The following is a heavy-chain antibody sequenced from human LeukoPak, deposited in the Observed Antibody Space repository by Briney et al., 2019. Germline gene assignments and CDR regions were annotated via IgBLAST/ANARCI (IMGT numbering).Heavy chain of an antibody. V-gene: IGHV3-48*04. J-gene: IGHJ6*03. CDR1: GFTFSSYS. CDR2: ISSSSSTI. CDR3: AREVHQYSNYVWGAYYYYMDV. D-gene: IGHD4-11*01. Sequence: GGSLRLSCAASGFTFSSYSMNWVRQAPGKRLEWVSYISSSSSTIYYADSVKGRFTISRDNAKNSLYLQMNSLRAEDTAVYYCAREVHQYSNYVWGAYYYYMDVWGQGTMVTVSS.